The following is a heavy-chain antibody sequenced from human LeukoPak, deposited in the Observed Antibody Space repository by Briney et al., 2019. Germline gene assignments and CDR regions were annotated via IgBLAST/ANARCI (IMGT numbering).Heavy chain of an antibody. V-gene: IGHV4-61*01. Sequence: SETLSLTRTVSGGSISSSNYYWGWIRHPPGRALEWSGYVYHSGSTIYKPSITSRVTISVDTSKPQFSLKLNSVTAADTALHYCARDGAAMLSPSAMDVWGQGSTVTVSS. D-gene: IGHD3-16*01. CDR3: ARDGAAMLSPSAMDV. J-gene: IGHJ6*02. CDR2: VYHSGST. CDR1: GGSISSSNYY.